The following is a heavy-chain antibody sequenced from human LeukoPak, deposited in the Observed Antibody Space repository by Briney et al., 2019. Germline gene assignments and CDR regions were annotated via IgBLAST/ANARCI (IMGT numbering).Heavy chain of an antibody. Sequence: GGSLRLSCAASGFTVSSNYMSWVRQAPGKGLEWVSVIYSGGSTYYADSVKGRFTISRDNSKNTLYLQMNSLRAEDTAVYYCARDSSSSGWYEPFDYWGQGTLVTVSS. J-gene: IGHJ4*02. CDR2: IYSGGST. CDR3: ARDSSSSGWYEPFDY. D-gene: IGHD6-19*01. CDR1: GFTVSSNY. V-gene: IGHV3-53*01.